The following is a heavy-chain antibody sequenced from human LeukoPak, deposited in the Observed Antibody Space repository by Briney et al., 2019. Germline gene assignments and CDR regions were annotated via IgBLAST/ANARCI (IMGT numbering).Heavy chain of an antibody. CDR2: VYYSGSS. CDR3: ARQSIAARGYYYYMDV. Sequence: SETLSLTCTVSGGSINSSSYYWGWIRQPPGKGLEWIGSVYYSGSSHYNPSLKSQVTISVDTSKNHFSLRLSSVTAADTAVYYCARQSIAARGYYYYMDVWGKGTTVTVSS. V-gene: IGHV4-39*01. J-gene: IGHJ6*03. CDR1: GGSINSSSYY. D-gene: IGHD6-6*01.